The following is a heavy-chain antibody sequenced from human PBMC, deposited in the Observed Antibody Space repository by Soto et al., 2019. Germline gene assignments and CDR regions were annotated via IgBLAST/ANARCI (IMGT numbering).Heavy chain of an antibody. CDR3: AKDLTYDSSGRPPSYYYYGMDV. D-gene: IGHD3-22*01. CDR1: GFTFDDYA. J-gene: IGHJ6*02. Sequence: PGGSLRLSCAASGFTFDDYAMHWVRQAPGKGLEWVSGISWNSGSIGYADSVKGRFTISRDNAKNSLYLQMNSLRAEDTALYYCAKDLTYDSSGRPPSYYYYGMDVWGQGTTVTVSS. CDR2: ISWNSGSI. V-gene: IGHV3-9*01.